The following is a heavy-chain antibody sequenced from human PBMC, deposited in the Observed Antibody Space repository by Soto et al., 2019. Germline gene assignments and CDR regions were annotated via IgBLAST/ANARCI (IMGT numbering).Heavy chain of an antibody. CDR3: ARRYSASSWFDP. J-gene: IGHJ5*02. D-gene: IGHD6-6*01. CDR1: GYTFSTNG. Sequence: ASVKVSCKASGYTFSTNGVTWVRQAPGQGLEWMGWISTYNGATNYAQKFQGRVTMTTDPSTSTAYMELRSLRSDDTAVYYCARRYSASSWFDPWGQGPLVTVSS. CDR2: ISTYNGAT. V-gene: IGHV1-18*01.